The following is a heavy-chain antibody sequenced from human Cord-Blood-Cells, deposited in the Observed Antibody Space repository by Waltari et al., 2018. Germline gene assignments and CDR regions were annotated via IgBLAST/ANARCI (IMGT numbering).Heavy chain of an antibody. CDR1: GFTFDGYP. CDR2: ISWNSGSI. D-gene: IGHD7-27*01. J-gene: IGHJ4*02. Sequence: EVQLVESGGGLVQPGRSLKLFCAASGFTFDGYPWPWVPQAPGKGLEWVSGISWNSGSIGYADSVKGRFTISRDNAKNSLYLQMNSLRAEDTALYYCAKDFGPQLGIDYWGQGTLVTVSS. V-gene: IGHV3-9*01. CDR3: AKDFGPQLGIDY.